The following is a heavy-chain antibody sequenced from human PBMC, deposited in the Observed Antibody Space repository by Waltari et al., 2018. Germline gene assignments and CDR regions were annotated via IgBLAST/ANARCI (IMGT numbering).Heavy chain of an antibody. CDR3: ARDRSPYYDFWRGIIGDYYMDV. CDR2: ISPYNRNT. CDR1: GYTFTSYG. J-gene: IGHJ6*03. Sequence: QVQLVQSGAEVKKPGASVKVSCKASGYTFTSYGISWVRQAPGQGLEWMGWISPYNRNTNYAQKLQGRVTMTTDTSTSTAYMELRSLRSDDTAVYYCARDRSPYYDFWRGIIGDYYMDVWGKGTTVTISS. D-gene: IGHD3-3*01. V-gene: IGHV1-18*01.